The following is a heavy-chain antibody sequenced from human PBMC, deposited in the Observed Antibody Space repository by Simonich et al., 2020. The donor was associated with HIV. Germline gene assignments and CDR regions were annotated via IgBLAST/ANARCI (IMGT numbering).Heavy chain of an antibody. J-gene: IGHJ4*02. CDR3: ARCIAVAGIHGGYYFDY. Sequence: QVQLQESGPGLVKRSETLSLTCTVSGGAISSSYWSWIRQPAGKGLEWICLIYTTDSTNYNPSHKSRVTRSVDKSKNQFSLKLSSVTAADTAMYYCARCIAVAGIHGGYYFDYWGQGTLVTVSS. V-gene: IGHV4-4*07. CDR1: GGAISSSY. D-gene: IGHD6-19*01. CDR2: IYTTDST.